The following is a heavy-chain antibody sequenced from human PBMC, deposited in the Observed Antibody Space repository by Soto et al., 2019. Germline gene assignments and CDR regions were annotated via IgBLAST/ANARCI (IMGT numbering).Heavy chain of an antibody. CDR3: ARETKDYGGIRHHEQFDY. Sequence: QVQLQESGPGLVKPSQTLSLTCTVSGGSISSGDYYWSWIRQPPGKGLEWIGYIYYSGSTYYNPSLKSRVTISVDTSKNQFSLKLSSVTAADTAVYYCARETKDYGGIRHHEQFDYWGQGTLFTVSS. V-gene: IGHV4-30-4*01. CDR2: IYYSGST. J-gene: IGHJ4*02. CDR1: GGSISSGDYY. D-gene: IGHD4-17*01.